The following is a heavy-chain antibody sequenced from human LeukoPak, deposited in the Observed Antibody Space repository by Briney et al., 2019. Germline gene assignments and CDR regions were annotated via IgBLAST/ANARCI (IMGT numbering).Heavy chain of an antibody. CDR2: IYHSGST. CDR3: ARGVYYYDSSGYYYGLYYFDY. Sequence: NASETLSLTCAVSGYSISSGYYWGWIRQPPGKGLERTGSIYHSGSTYYNPSLKSRVTISVDTSKNQFSLKLSSVTAADTAVYYCARGVYYYDSSGYYYGLYYFDYWGQGTLVTVSS. D-gene: IGHD3-22*01. V-gene: IGHV4-38-2*01. J-gene: IGHJ4*02. CDR1: GYSISSGYY.